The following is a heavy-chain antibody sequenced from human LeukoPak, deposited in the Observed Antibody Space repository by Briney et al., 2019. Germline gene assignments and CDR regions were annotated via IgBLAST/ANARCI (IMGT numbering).Heavy chain of an antibody. CDR2: IYPGYSDA. Sequence: GESLQISCKISGYKLTKNWIGWVRQVPRKGLEWMGLIYPGYSDAKYSPSFQGQVTLSVDASISTAYLQLSGLRASDTAIYYCVRFALTSSLDHWGQGTLVTVSS. D-gene: IGHD6-13*01. V-gene: IGHV5-51*01. J-gene: IGHJ5*02. CDR3: VRFALTSSLDH. CDR1: GYKLTKNW.